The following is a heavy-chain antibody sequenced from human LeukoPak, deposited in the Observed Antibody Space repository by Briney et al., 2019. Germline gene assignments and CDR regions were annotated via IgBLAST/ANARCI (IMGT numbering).Heavy chain of an antibody. D-gene: IGHD2-2*01. Sequence: GGSLRLSCAASGFTFSSYAMSWVRQAPGKGVEWVSAISGSGGSTYYADSGKGRFTISRDNSKNTLYLQMNSLRAEDTAVYYCAKDLVVVPAAYQLNWFDPWGQGTLVTVSS. J-gene: IGHJ5*02. CDR1: GFTFSSYA. V-gene: IGHV3-23*01. CDR3: AKDLVVVPAAYQLNWFDP. CDR2: ISGSGGST.